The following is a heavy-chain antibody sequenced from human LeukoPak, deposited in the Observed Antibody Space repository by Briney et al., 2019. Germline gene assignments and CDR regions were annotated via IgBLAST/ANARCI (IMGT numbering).Heavy chain of an antibody. CDR3: VKRRSRNTGPFDY. D-gene: IGHD1/OR15-1a*01. CDR2: ISGSKT. CDR1: GSTISSDA. Sequence: PGGSLRLSCAASGSTISSDALTWVRLGPGRRLEWVSAISGSKTYYAESVKGRFTISRDDSNNMLYLQMTSLRAEDTAVYYCVKRRSRNTGPFDYWGQGTLVTVSP. V-gene: IGHV3-23*01. J-gene: IGHJ4*02.